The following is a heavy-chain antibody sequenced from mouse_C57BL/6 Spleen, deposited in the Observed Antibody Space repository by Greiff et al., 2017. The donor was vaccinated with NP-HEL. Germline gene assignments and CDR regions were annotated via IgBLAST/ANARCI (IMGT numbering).Heavy chain of an antibody. D-gene: IGHD1-1*01. Sequence: VQLQQSGAELARPGASVKLSCKASGYTFTSYGISWVKQRTGQGLEWIGEIYPRSGNTYYNEKFKGKATLTADKSSSTAYMELRSLTSEDSAVDFCARPGSSSLYYAMDYWGQGTSVTVSS. CDR2: IYPRSGNT. J-gene: IGHJ4*01. CDR3: ARPGSSSLYYAMDY. V-gene: IGHV1-81*01. CDR1: GYTFTSYG.